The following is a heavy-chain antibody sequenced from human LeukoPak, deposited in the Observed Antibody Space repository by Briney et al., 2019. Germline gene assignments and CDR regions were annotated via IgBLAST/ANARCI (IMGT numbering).Heavy chain of an antibody. V-gene: IGHV1-46*01. CDR3: AREFDYYGDY. CDR2: INPSGGST. CDR1: GYTFIGYY. J-gene: IGHJ4*02. D-gene: IGHD3-10*01. Sequence: ASVKVSCKTSGYTFIGYYLHWVRQAPGQGLEWMGWINPSGGSTTYAQKFQGRVTMTRDTSTSTVYMELSSLRSEDTAVYYCAREFDYYGDYWGQGTLVTVSS.